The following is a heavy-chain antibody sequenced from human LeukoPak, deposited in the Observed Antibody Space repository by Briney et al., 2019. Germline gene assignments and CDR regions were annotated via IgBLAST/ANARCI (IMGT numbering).Heavy chain of an antibody. CDR3: ARDRFGRRHSGWYGNFDY. Sequence: ASVKVSCKASGYTFNGYSMHWVRQAPGQGLEWMGIINPSGGSTSYAQKFQGRVTMTRDTSTSTVYMELSSLRSEDTAVYYCARDRFGRRHSGWYGNFDYWGQGTLVTVSS. CDR1: GYTFNGYS. D-gene: IGHD6-19*01. J-gene: IGHJ4*02. CDR2: INPSGGST. V-gene: IGHV1-46*02.